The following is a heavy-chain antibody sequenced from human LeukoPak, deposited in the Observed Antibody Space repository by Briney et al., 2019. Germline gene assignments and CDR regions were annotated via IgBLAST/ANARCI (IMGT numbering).Heavy chain of an antibody. CDR3: ARTAANDY. Sequence: GGSLRLSCAASGFTFSSYAMTWVRQAPGKGLEWVSVTSESGDSTYYGDSVKGRFTVSRDNSKNTLYLQMNSLRAEDTAIYYCARTAANDYWGQGTLVTVSS. D-gene: IGHD6-13*01. CDR1: GFTFSSYA. J-gene: IGHJ4*02. V-gene: IGHV3-23*01. CDR2: TSESGDST.